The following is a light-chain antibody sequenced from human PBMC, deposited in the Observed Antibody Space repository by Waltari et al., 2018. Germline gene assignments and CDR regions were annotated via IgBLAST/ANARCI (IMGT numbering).Light chain of an antibody. J-gene: IGLJ2*01. Sequence: SYELTQPASVSVSPGQTATITFSGDKLGDKYACWYRQKPGQSPVVVIYPDSKRPSGIPERISGSNSGNTATLTISGTQAMDEADYYCQAWDTTTVVFGGGTKLTVL. V-gene: IGLV3-1*01. CDR2: PDS. CDR1: KLGDKY. CDR3: QAWDTTTVV.